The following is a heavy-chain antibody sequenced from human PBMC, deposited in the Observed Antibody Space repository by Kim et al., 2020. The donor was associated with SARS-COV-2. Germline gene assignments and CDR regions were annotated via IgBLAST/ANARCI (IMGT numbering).Heavy chain of an antibody. V-gene: IGHV3-73*01. J-gene: IGHJ4*02. D-gene: IGHD1-26*01. CDR3: TRLSYSGSYSYFDY. Sequence: GGSLRLSCAASGFTFSGSAMHWVRQASGKGLEWVGRIRSKANSYATAYAASVKGRFTISRDDSKNTAYLQMNSLKTEDTAVYYCTRLSYSGSYSYFDYWGQGTLVTVSS. CDR2: IRSKANSYAT. CDR1: GFTFSGSA.